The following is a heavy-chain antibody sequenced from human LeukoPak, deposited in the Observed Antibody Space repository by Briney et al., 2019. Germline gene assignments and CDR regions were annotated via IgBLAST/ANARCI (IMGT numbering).Heavy chain of an antibody. D-gene: IGHD3-22*01. Sequence: GGSLRLSCAASGFTFSSYATHWVRQAPGKGLEYVSAISSNGGSTYYANSVKGRFTISRDNSKNTLYLQMGSLRAEDMAVYYCARDVDSSGYLDYWGQGTLVTVSS. J-gene: IGHJ4*02. CDR1: GFTFSSYA. CDR2: ISSNGGST. CDR3: ARDVDSSGYLDY. V-gene: IGHV3-64*01.